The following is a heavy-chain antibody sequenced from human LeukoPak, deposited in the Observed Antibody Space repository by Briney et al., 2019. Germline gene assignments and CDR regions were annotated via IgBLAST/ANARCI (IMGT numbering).Heavy chain of an antibody. J-gene: IGHJ4*02. Sequence: HTGGSLRLSCAASGFTFSSSAMSWVRQAPGKGLEWVSAISNNGGYTYYADSVQGRFTISRDNSKNTLYVQVNSLGTEDTAAYYCAKGSYYDSSGSFYFDYWGQGTLVTVSS. V-gene: IGHV3-23*01. CDR2: ISNNGGYT. D-gene: IGHD3-22*01. CDR3: AKGSYYDSSGSFYFDY. CDR1: GFTFSSSA.